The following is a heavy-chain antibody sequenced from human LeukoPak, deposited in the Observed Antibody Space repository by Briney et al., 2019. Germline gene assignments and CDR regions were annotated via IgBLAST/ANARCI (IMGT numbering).Heavy chain of an antibody. J-gene: IGHJ4*02. CDR3: AKVRNYYDSSGRYFDY. V-gene: IGHV3-23*01. D-gene: IGHD3-22*01. CDR2: ISGSGGTK. CDR1: GFTFSSYA. Sequence: PGGSLRLSCAASGFTFSSYAMSWVRQAPGKGLEWVSVISGSGGTKYYADSVKGRFIISRDNSKNTLYLQMNSLRAEDTAAYYCAKVRNYYDSSGRYFDYWGQGTLVTVSS.